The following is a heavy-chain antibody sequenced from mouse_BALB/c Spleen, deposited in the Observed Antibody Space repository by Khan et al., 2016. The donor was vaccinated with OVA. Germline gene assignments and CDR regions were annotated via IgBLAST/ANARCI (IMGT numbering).Heavy chain of an antibody. CDR3: ASHLTGSFAY. CDR1: GFTFSAYG. CDR2: INSDGYYT. D-gene: IGHD4-1*01. Sequence: EVKLVESGGDLVKPGGSLRLSCAASGFTFSAYGMSWVRQTPDKRLEWVATINSDGYYTYSPDAVKGRFTISRNKSEHPLYHQMSSLKSEDTAIYYCASHLTGSFAYWGQGTLVTVSA. V-gene: IGHV5-6*01. J-gene: IGHJ3*01.